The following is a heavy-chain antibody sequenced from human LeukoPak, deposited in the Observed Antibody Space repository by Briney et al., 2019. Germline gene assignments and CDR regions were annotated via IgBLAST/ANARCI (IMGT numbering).Heavy chain of an antibody. CDR3: AKDHQRFTYYYYYMDV. CDR1: GFTFSSYG. J-gene: IGHJ6*03. CDR2: ISYDGSNK. Sequence: GGSLRLSCAASGFTFSSYGMHWVRQAPGKGLEWVAVISYDGSNKYYADSVKGRFTISRDNSKNTLYLQMNSLRAEDTAVYYCAKDHQRFTYYYYYMDVWGKGTTVTVSS. V-gene: IGHV3-30*18. D-gene: IGHD2-2*01.